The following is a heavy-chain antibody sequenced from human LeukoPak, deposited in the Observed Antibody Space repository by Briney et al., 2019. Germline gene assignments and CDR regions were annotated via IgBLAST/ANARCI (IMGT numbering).Heavy chain of an antibody. V-gene: IGHV4-59*01. CDR3: ARAHGGYSYGPKWFDP. CDR1: GGSISSYY. J-gene: IGHJ5*02. CDR2: IYYSGST. Sequence: SETLSLTCTVSGGSISSYYWSWIRQPPGKGLEWIGYIYYSGSTNYNPSLKSRVTISVDTSKNQFSLKLSSVTAADTAVYYYARAHGGYSYGPKWFDPWGQGTLVTVSS. D-gene: IGHD5-18*01.